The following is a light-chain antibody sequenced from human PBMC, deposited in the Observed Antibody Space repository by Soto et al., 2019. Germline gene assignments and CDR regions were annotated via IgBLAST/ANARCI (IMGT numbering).Light chain of an antibody. J-gene: IGKJ2*01. CDR3: QQYGSSLTT. CDR1: QSVSSGY. V-gene: IGKV3-20*01. CDR2: GAS. Sequence: EIVLTQSPGTLSLSPGGRATLSCRASQSVSSGYLAWYQQKPGQAPRLLVYGASSRATGIPDRFSGSGSGTDFTLTISRLEPEDFAVYYCQQYGSSLTTFGQGTKLEIK.